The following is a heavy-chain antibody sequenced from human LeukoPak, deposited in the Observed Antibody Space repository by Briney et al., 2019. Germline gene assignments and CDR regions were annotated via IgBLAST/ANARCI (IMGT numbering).Heavy chain of an antibody. CDR3: AKVLGAALPFDPFDF. Sequence: GGSLRLSCAASGVRYDDFGMHWVRQPPGKGLEWVSSINWNSDVIHYAASVKGRFTISRDNAKNSLYLQMNSLRPEDTALYYCAKVLGAALPFDPFDFWGQGTMVTVSS. J-gene: IGHJ3*01. CDR1: GVRYDDFG. CDR2: INWNSDVI. V-gene: IGHV3-9*01. D-gene: IGHD6-6*01.